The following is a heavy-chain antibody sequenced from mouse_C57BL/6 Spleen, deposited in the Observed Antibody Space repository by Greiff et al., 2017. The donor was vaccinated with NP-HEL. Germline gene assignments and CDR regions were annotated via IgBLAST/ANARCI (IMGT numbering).Heavy chain of an antibody. Sequence: EVKLMESGGGLVQPGGSLSLSCAASGFTFTDYYMSWVRQPPGKALEWLGFIRNKANGYTTEYSASVKGRFTISGDNSQSILYLQMNALRAEDSATYYCARYRGNYPSYAMDYWGQGTSVTVSS. J-gene: IGHJ4*01. CDR3: ARYRGNYPSYAMDY. V-gene: IGHV7-3*01. CDR2: IRNKANGYTT. CDR1: GFTFTDYY. D-gene: IGHD2-1*01.